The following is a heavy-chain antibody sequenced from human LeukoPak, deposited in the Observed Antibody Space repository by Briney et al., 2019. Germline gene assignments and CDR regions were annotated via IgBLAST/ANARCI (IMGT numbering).Heavy chain of an antibody. Sequence: SETLSLTCTVSGGSISSYYWSWIRQPPGKGLEWIGYIYYGGSTNYNPSLKSRVTISVDTSKNQFSLKLSSVTAADTAVYYCASWGIAAAGYYYYYYMDVWGKGTTVTVSS. CDR2: IYYGGST. CDR3: ASWGIAAAGYYYYYYMDV. J-gene: IGHJ6*03. D-gene: IGHD6-13*01. V-gene: IGHV4-59*01. CDR1: GGSISSYY.